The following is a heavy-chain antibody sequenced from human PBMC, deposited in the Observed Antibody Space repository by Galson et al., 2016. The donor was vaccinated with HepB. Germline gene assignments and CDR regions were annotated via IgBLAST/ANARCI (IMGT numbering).Heavy chain of an antibody. J-gene: IGHJ6*02. CDR2: IWYDGAKI. Sequence: LRLPCAASGFTFSTYGMHWVRQAPGKGLEWVAVIWYDGAKIYYADSVKGRFTISRDNSKNTLYLQMNSLRAEDTAGYYCARDMGTVKYYYGMDVWGQGTTVTVSS. CDR3: ARDMGTVKYYYGMDV. CDR1: GFTFSTYG. V-gene: IGHV3-33*01. D-gene: IGHD5-18*01.